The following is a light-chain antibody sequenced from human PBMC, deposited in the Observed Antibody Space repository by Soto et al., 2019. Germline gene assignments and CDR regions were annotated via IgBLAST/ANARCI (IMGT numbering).Light chain of an antibody. Sequence: QSVLTQPPSVSAAPGQKVTISCSGSSSNIGNNYVSWYQQLPGTAPKLLIYDNNKRPSGIPDRFSGSKSGTSATLGITGLQTGDEADYYCGTWDSSLSASYVFGTGTRSPS. J-gene: IGLJ1*01. CDR3: GTWDSSLSASYV. CDR2: DNN. CDR1: SSNIGNNY. V-gene: IGLV1-51*01.